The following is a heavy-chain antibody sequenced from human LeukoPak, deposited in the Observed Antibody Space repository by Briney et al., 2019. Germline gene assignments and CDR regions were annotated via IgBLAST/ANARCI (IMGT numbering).Heavy chain of an antibody. CDR2: IYYSGST. V-gene: IGHV4-31*03. J-gene: IGHJ3*02. D-gene: IGHD3-3*01. CDR3: ARGGIFGVVPRLDAFDI. Sequence: SETLSLTCTVSGGSISSGGYYWSWIRQHPGKGLEWIGYIYYSGSTYYNPSLKSRVTISVDTSKNQFSLKLSSVTAADTAVYHCARGGIFGVVPRLDAFDIWGQGTMVSVSS. CDR1: GGSISSGGYY.